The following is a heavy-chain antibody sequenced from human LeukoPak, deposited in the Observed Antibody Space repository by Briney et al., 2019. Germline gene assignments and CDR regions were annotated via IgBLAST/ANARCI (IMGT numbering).Heavy chain of an antibody. D-gene: IGHD3-16*02. CDR2: MNPNSGNT. CDR3: ARGPSPRYSAAYYYYMDV. J-gene: IGHJ6*03. Sequence: ASVKVSCKASGYTFTSYDINWVRQATGQRLEWMGWMNPNSGNTGYAQKFQGRITMTRNTSISTAYMELSSLRSEDTAVYYCARGPSPRYSAAYYYYMDVWGKGTTVTVSS. CDR1: GYTFTSYD. V-gene: IGHV1-8*01.